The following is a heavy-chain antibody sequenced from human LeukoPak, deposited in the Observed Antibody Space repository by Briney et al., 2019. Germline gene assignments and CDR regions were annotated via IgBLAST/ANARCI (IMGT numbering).Heavy chain of an antibody. CDR2: INHSGST. CDR3: ARRVRGGYAPNYFDY. V-gene: IGHV4-34*01. D-gene: IGHD5-12*01. Sequence: SETLSLTCAVYGGSFSGYYWSWIRQPPGKGLEWIGEINHSGSTNYNPSLKSRVTISVDTSKNQFSLKLSSVTAADTAVYYCARRVRGGYAPNYFDYWGQGTLVTVSS. J-gene: IGHJ4*02. CDR1: GGSFSGYY.